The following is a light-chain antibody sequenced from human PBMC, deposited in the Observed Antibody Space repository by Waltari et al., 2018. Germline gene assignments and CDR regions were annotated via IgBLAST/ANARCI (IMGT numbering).Light chain of an antibody. Sequence: DIVMTQSTLSLPVTHGEPASLSCRSSQSLLHSNGYNYLDWYLQKPWQSPQLLIYLGSNRASGVPDRFSGSGSGTDFTLKISRVEAEDVGVYYCMQALQTPLTFGGGTKVEIK. CDR2: LGS. CDR3: MQALQTPLT. CDR1: QSLLHSNGYNY. J-gene: IGKJ4*01. V-gene: IGKV2-28*01.